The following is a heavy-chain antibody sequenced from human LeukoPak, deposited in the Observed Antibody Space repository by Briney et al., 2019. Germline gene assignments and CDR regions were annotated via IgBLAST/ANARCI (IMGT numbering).Heavy chain of an antibody. J-gene: IGHJ4*02. V-gene: IGHV3-9*01. Sequence: GGSLRLSCGASGFTFDDYAMHWVRQAPGKGLEWVSGISWNSGSIGYADSVKGRFTISRDNAKNSLYLQMNSLRAEDTALYYCAKDMRGYSYGYSFDYWGQGTLVTVSS. CDR2: ISWNSGSI. CDR1: GFTFDDYA. CDR3: AKDMRGYSYGYSFDY. D-gene: IGHD5-18*01.